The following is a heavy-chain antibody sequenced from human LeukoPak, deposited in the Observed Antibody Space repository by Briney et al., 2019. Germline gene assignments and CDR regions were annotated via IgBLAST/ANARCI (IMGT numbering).Heavy chain of an antibody. CDR2: INHSGST. Sequence: SETLSLTCAVYGGSFSGYYWSWIRQPPGKGLEWIGEINHSGSTNYNPSLKSRVTISVDTSKNQFSLKLSSVTAADRAVYYCARGRFGIPVLGYWGQGTLVTVSS. D-gene: IGHD3-9*01. V-gene: IGHV4-34*01. CDR3: ARGRFGIPVLGY. J-gene: IGHJ4*02. CDR1: GGSFSGYY.